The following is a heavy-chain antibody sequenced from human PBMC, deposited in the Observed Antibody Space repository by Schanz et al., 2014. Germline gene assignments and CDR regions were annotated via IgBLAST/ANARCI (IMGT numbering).Heavy chain of an antibody. Sequence: QVQLVESGGGVVQPGGSLRLSCAASGFTFSNYGLHWVRQAPGKGLEWVAFIRYNGINEYYAYSVKGRFTISRDNSKNTLYLQMNSLRAEDTAVYYCAKDLPSDYYIAYWGQGTLVTVSS. J-gene: IGHJ4*02. D-gene: IGHD3-22*01. CDR1: GFTFSNYG. CDR3: AKDLPSDYYIAY. CDR2: IRYNGINE. V-gene: IGHV3-30*02.